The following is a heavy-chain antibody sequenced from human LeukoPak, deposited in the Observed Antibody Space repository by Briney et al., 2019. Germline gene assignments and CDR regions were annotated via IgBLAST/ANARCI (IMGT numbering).Heavy chain of an antibody. J-gene: IGHJ4*02. CDR2: IKQDGSEK. V-gene: IGHV3-7*04. CDR3: ARGGGSGYDWGTVY. Sequence: GGSLRLSCAASGFTFSSHWMSWVRQAPGKGLEWVANIKQDGSEKYYVDSVKGRVTISRDNAKNSLYLQMNSLTAEDTAVYYCARGGGSGYDWGTVYWGQGTLVTVSS. D-gene: IGHD5-12*01. CDR1: GFTFSSHW.